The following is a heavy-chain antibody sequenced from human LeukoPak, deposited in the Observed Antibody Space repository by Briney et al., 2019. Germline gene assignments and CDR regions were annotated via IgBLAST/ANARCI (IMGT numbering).Heavy chain of an antibody. CDR3: ARDPVPPYCSGGSCYLGY. Sequence: ASAKVSCKASGYTFTGYYMHWVRQAPGQGLEWMGWINPNSGGTNYAQKFQGRVTMTRDTSISTAYMELSRLRSDDTAVYYCARDPVPPYCSGGSCYLGYWGQGTLVTVSS. J-gene: IGHJ4*03. CDR1: GYTFTGYY. V-gene: IGHV1-2*02. D-gene: IGHD2-15*01. CDR2: INPNSGGT.